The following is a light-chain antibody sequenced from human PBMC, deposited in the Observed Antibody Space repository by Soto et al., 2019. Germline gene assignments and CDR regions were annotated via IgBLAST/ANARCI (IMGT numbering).Light chain of an antibody. CDR2: EVS. V-gene: IGLV2-8*01. Sequence: QSALTQPPSASGSPGQSVTISCTGTSSDVGGYNYVSWYQQHPGKAPKLMIYEVSKRPSGVPDRFSGSKSGNTASLTVSGLHAEDEADYYCSSYAGSNNFWVFGGGTKVTVL. CDR3: SSYAGSNNFWV. J-gene: IGLJ3*02. CDR1: SSDVGGYNY.